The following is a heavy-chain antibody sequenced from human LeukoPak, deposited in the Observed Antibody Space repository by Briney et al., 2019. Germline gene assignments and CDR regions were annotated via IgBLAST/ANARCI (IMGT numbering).Heavy chain of an antibody. CDR2: ISYDGSNK. CDR3: ARGIAGRGNYYYGMDV. J-gene: IGHJ6*02. Sequence: GGSLRLSCAASGFTFSSYGMHWVRQAPGKGLEWVAVISYDGSNKYYADSVKGRFTISRDNSKNTLYLQMNSLRPEDTAVYYCARGIAGRGNYYYGMDVWGQGTTVTVSS. V-gene: IGHV3-30*03. CDR1: GFTFSSYG. D-gene: IGHD6-13*01.